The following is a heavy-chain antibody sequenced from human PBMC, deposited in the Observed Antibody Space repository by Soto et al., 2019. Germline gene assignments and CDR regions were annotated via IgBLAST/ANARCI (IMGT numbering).Heavy chain of an antibody. J-gene: IGHJ4*02. CDR1: GGTFNTYA. Sequence: QVQLVQSGAEMKKPGSSVKVSCQSSGGTFNTYAMNWVRQAPGQGPEWMGDISPMFGAANYAPKFQSRVTITADESRGTSYMQLSSLTSEDTAVDFCAREAQVHTPGFVYWGQGTRVTVSS. CDR3: AREAQVHTPGFVY. CDR2: ISPMFGAA. V-gene: IGHV1-69*19. D-gene: IGHD3-10*01.